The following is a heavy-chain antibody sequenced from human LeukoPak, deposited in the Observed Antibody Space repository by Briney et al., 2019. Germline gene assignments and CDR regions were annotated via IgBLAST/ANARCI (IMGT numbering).Heavy chain of an antibody. V-gene: IGHV5-51*01. CDR2: IYPGDSDT. CDR1: GYSFTSYW. D-gene: IGHD2-2*01. Sequence: GESLKISCKGSGYSFTSYWIGWVRQMPGKGLEWMGIIYPGDSDTRYSPSFQGQVTISADKSISTAYLQWSSLKASDTAMYYCARHQQYRLLTLYNWFDPWGQGTLVTVSS. J-gene: IGHJ5*02. CDR3: ARHQQYRLLTLYNWFDP.